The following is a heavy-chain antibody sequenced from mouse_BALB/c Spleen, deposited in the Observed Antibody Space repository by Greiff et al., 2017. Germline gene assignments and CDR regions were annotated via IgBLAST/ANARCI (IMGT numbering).Heavy chain of an antibody. J-gene: IGHJ4*01. Sequence: VKLQESGPGLVAPSQSLSITCTVSGFSLTSYGVHWVRQPPGKGLEWLGVIWAGGSTNYNSALMSRLSISKDNSKSQVFLKMNSLQTDDTAMYYCARDGSSYYYAMDYWGQGTSVTVSS. V-gene: IGHV2-9*02. CDR1: GFSLTSYG. CDR2: IWAGGST. CDR3: ARDGSSYYYAMDY. D-gene: IGHD1-1*01.